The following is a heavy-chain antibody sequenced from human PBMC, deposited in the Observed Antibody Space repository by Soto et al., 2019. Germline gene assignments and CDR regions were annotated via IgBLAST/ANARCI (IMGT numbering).Heavy chain of an antibody. V-gene: IGHV1-69*13. CDR1: GGTFSSYA. Sequence: SVKVSCKASGGTFSSYAISWVRQAPGQGLEWMGGIIPIFGTANYAQKFQGRVTITADESTSTAHMELSSLRSEDTDVYYCARDYWADPHAFDIWGQGTMVTVSS. CDR3: ARDYWADPHAFDI. J-gene: IGHJ3*02. D-gene: IGHD2-8*02. CDR2: IIPIFGTA.